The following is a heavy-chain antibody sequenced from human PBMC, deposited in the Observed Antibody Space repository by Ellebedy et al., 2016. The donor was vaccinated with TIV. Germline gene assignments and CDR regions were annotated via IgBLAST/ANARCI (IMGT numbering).Heavy chain of an antibody. V-gene: IGHV4-34*01. Sequence: GSLRLXXAVYGGSFSGHYWSWIRQAPGKALEWIGEIDHSGSANYNPSLKSRVAISVDTSKNQFSLRLNSVTAADTAVYYCARSYDYGAKETDYWGPGTLVTVSS. J-gene: IGHJ4*02. D-gene: IGHD4-23*01. CDR3: ARSYDYGAKETDY. CDR2: IDHSGSA. CDR1: GGSFSGHY.